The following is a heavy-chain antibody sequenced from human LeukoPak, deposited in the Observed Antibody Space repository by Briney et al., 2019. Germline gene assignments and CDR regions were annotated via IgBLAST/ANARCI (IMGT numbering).Heavy chain of an antibody. D-gene: IGHD3-3*01. CDR2: INHSGST. CDR1: GGSFSGYY. V-gene: IGHV4-34*01. Sequence: SETLSLTCAVYGGSFSGYYWSWIRQPPEKGLEWIGEINHSGSTNYNPSLKSRVTISVDTSKNQFSLKLSSVTAADTAVYYCARGVYTYYDFWSGYYEGYYFDYWGQGTLVTVSS. J-gene: IGHJ4*02. CDR3: ARGVYTYYDFWSGYYEGYYFDY.